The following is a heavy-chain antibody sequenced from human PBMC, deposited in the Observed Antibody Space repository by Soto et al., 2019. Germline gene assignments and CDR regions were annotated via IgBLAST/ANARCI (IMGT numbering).Heavy chain of an antibody. J-gene: IGHJ4*02. D-gene: IGHD2-2*02. CDR1: GFSFSNYG. V-gene: IGHV3-30*03. CDR2: IAHDGSNE. CDR3: ARDQVQILLYPFDV. Sequence: PGGSLRLSCAASGFSFSNYGMQWVRQAPGKGLEWVAAIAHDGSNEFYADSVKGRFTIYRDNSKNTLYLQMNSLRAEDTAVYYCARDQVQILLYPFDVWGQGTLVTVSS.